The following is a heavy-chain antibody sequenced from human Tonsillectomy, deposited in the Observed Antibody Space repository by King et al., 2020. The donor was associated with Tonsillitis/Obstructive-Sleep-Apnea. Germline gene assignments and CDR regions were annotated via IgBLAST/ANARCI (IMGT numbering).Heavy chain of an antibody. Sequence: VQLVQSGAEVTKPGASLKVSCKASGYTFATYHIHWVRQAPGQGLEWMGALNPTGGDTTYARKFQGRVTMTSDTSTATVSMDLRSLRPEDTAIYYCARVRREGYSSAFDIWGQGTMVTVS. J-gene: IGHJ3*02. CDR1: GYTFATYH. V-gene: IGHV1-46*01. CDR3: ARVRREGYSSAFDI. D-gene: IGHD3-22*01. CDR2: LNPTGGDT.